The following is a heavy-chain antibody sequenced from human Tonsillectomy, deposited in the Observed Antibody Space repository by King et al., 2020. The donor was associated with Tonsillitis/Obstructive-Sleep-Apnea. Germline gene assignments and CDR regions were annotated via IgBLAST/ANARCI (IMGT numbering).Heavy chain of an antibody. CDR3: ARDHYDSSGYYIEY. V-gene: IGHV3-33*01. J-gene: IGHJ4*02. CDR2: IWYDGSNK. CDR1: GFTFSSYG. Sequence: VQLVESGGGVVQPGRSLRLSCAASGFTFSSYGMHWVRKAPGKGLEWVAVIWYDGSNKYYADSVKGRFTISRDNSKNTLYLQLNSLRAEDTAVYYCARDHYDSSGYYIEYWGQGTLVTVSS. D-gene: IGHD3-22*01.